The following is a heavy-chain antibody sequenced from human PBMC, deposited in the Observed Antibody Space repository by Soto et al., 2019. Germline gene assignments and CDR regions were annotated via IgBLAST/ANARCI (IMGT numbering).Heavy chain of an antibody. V-gene: IGHV3-7*05. D-gene: IGHD5-12*01. J-gene: IGHJ4*02. CDR3: AVQDSGSDFPFDY. CDR1: GFTFSSDW. Sequence: PGGSLRLSWAASGFTFSSDWMSWVRQAPGKGLEWVANIKQDGSEKYYVDSVKGRFTISRDNAKNSLYLQMNSLRAEDTAVYYCAVQDSGSDFPFDYWGQGT. CDR2: IKQDGSEK.